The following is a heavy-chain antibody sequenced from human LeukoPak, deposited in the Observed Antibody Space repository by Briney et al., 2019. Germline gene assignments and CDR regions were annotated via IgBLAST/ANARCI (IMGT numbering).Heavy chain of an antibody. CDR3: ARYHPGDIVVVPAVNRNWFDP. V-gene: IGHV4-34*01. CDR2: INHSGST. CDR1: GGSFSGYY. Sequence: SETLSLTCAVCGGSFSGYYWSWIRQPPGKGLEWIGEINHSGSTNYNPSLKSRVTISVDTSKNQFSLKLSSVTAADTAVYYCARYHPGDIVVVPAVNRNWFDPWGQGTLVTVSS. J-gene: IGHJ5*02. D-gene: IGHD2-2*01.